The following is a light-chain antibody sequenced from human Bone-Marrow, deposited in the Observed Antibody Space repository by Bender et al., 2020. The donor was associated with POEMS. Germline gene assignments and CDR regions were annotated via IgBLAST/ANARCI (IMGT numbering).Light chain of an antibody. J-gene: IGLJ3*02. Sequence: LLTRPPSLSKAPRRRFTIPCPGSSSNIGNHGVNWYQQLPGEAPKLLIYYNDLLTPGVSDRFSASKSGTSASLAISELQSEDEALYYCSAWDDSLSGWVFGGGTKLTVL. CDR1: SSNIGNHG. V-gene: IGLV1-36*01. CDR3: SAWDDSLSGWV. CDR2: YND.